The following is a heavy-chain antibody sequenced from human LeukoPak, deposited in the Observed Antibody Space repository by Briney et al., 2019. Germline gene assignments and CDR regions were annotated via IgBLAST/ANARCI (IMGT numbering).Heavy chain of an antibody. CDR2: IHQTGST. Sequence: SETLSLTCTVLGYSTSGGYYWGWIRQSPGKGLEWIGSIHQTGSTYYNPSLQSRVTISLDASKSRSSLRLPSVTAADTAVYFCARSKSWAHADSWGQGTLVTVSS. J-gene: IGHJ4*02. CDR1: GYSTSGGYY. CDR3: ARSKSWAHADS. V-gene: IGHV4-38-2*02. D-gene: IGHD1-26*01.